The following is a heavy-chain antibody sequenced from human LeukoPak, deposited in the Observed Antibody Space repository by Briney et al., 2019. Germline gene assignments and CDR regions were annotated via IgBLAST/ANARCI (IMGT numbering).Heavy chain of an antibody. CDR1: GYIFIDYE. Sequence: GASVKVSCKTSGYIFIDYEISWVRQAPGQGLEWMGWMNPKSGDTGYEQKFQGRITITRDSSISTVYMELSSLRSEHTALYYCARGRYMDVWGKGTTVTVSS. J-gene: IGHJ6*03. V-gene: IGHV1-8*02. CDR3: ARGRYMDV. CDR2: MNPKSGDT.